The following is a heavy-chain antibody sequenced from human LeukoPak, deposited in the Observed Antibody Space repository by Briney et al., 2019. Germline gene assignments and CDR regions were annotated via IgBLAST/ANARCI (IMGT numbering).Heavy chain of an antibody. CDR3: ARKAVAGTDYYYYGMDV. CDR1: GYTFTSYA. J-gene: IGHJ6*02. V-gene: IGHV1-3*01. D-gene: IGHD6-19*01. CDR2: INAGNGNT. Sequence: ASVKVSCKASGYTFTSYAMHWVRQVPGQRLERMGWINAGNGNTKYSQKFQGRVTITRDTSASTAYMELSSLRSEDTAVYYCARKAVAGTDYYYYGMDVWGQGTTVTVSS.